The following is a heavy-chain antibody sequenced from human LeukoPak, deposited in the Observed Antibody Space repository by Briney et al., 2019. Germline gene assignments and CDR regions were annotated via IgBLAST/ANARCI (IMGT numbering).Heavy chain of an antibody. D-gene: IGHD2-21*01. CDR3: AGFCGGDCYTSFDY. CDR2: IYYSGST. V-gene: IGHV4-31*03. CDR1: GGSISSGGYY. Sequence: SETLSLTCTVSGGSISSGGYYWSWIRQHPGKGLEWIGYIYYSGSTYYNPSLKSRVTISVDTSKNQFSLKLSSVTAADTAVYYCAGFCGGDCYTSFDYWGQGTLVTASS. J-gene: IGHJ4*02.